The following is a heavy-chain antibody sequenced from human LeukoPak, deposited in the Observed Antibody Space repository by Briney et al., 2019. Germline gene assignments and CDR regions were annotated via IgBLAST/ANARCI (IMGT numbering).Heavy chain of an antibody. Sequence: AGGSLRLSCAASGFTFSSYGMHWVRQAPGKGLEWVAVIWYDGSNKYYADSVKGRFTISRDNSKNTLYLQMNSLRAEDTAVYYCAKDWSSGIFGSYYFDYWGQGTPVTVSS. CDR2: IWYDGSNK. D-gene: IGHD3-3*01. CDR3: AKDWSSGIFGSYYFDY. CDR1: GFTFSSYG. J-gene: IGHJ4*02. V-gene: IGHV3-33*06.